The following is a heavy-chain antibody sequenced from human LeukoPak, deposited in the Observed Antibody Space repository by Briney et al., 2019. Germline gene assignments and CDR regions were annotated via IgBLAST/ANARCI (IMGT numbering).Heavy chain of an antibody. CDR1: GFTFSSYA. V-gene: IGHV4-4*08. CDR3: ARVLKYSGSYYCDY. CDR2: KYFGGST. D-gene: IGHD1-26*01. Sequence: GSLRLSCAASGFTFSSYAMNWVRQAPGKGLEWIGNKYFGGSTYYNPSLQSRVTISVDTTKNQFSLTLSSVTAADTAVYYCARVLKYSGSYYCDYCGQGTLVTVAS. J-gene: IGHJ4*02.